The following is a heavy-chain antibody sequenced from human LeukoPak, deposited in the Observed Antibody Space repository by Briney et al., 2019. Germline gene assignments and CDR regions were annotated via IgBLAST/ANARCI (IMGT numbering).Heavy chain of an antibody. Sequence: GGSLRLSCAASGFTFSSYAMHWVRQAPGKGLEWVAVISYDGSNKYYADSVKGRFTISRDNSKNTLYLQMNSLRAEDTAVYYCARDLGITRTTPFSYWGQGTLVTVSS. CDR1: GFTFSSYA. J-gene: IGHJ4*02. D-gene: IGHD1-20*01. V-gene: IGHV3-30-3*01. CDR2: ISYDGSNK. CDR3: ARDLGITRTTPFSY.